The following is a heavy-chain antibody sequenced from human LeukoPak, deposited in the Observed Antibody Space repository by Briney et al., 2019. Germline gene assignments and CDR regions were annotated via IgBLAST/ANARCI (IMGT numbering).Heavy chain of an antibody. CDR1: GGSISSSSYY. CDR3: ARLGSSSWYYFDY. CDR2: IYYSGST. D-gene: IGHD6-13*01. Sequence: SETLSLTCTVSGGSISSSSYYWGWIRQPPGKGLEWIGSIYYSGSTYYNPSLKSRVTISVDTSKHQFSLKLSSVTAADTAVYYCARLGSSSWYYFDYWGQGTLVTVSS. J-gene: IGHJ4*02. V-gene: IGHV4-39*01.